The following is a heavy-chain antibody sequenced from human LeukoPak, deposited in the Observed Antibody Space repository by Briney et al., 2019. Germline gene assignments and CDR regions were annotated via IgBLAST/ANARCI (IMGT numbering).Heavy chain of an antibody. J-gene: IGHJ5*02. V-gene: IGHV3-30*04. Sequence: GGSLRLSCAASGFTFSSYAMHWVRQAPGKGLEWVAVISYDGSNKYYADSVKGRFTISRDNSKNTLYLQMNSLRAEDTAVYYCAKIPYSSGWVQNWFDPWGQGTLVTVSS. CDR2: ISYDGSNK. CDR1: GFTFSSYA. D-gene: IGHD6-19*01. CDR3: AKIPYSSGWVQNWFDP.